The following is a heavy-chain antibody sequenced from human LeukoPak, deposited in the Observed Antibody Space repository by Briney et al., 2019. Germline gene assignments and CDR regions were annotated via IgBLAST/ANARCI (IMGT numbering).Heavy chain of an antibody. Sequence: ASVKVSCKASGYTFTSYYMHWVRQAPGKGLEWMGGFDPEDGETIYAQKFQGRVTMTEDTSTDTAYMELSSLRSEDTAVYYCATHDYGDYALPCYWGQGTLVTVSS. CDR1: GYTFTSYY. D-gene: IGHD4-17*01. V-gene: IGHV1-24*01. J-gene: IGHJ4*02. CDR2: FDPEDGET. CDR3: ATHDYGDYALPCY.